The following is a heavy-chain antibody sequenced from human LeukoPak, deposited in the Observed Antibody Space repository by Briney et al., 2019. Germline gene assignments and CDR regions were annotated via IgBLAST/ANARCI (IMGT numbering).Heavy chain of an antibody. D-gene: IGHD5-18*01. CDR2: IYYSGNT. Sequence: SETLSLTCTVSGDSINGFYWNWIRQPPGKGLEWIGYIYYSGNTNYNPSLKSRVTMSVDTSTNQFSLKLSSVTAADTAVYYCASSKTPWIXLWFFDIWGXGTMXXVS. CDR1: GDSINGFY. V-gene: IGHV4-59*01. CDR3: ASSKTPWIXLWFFDI. J-gene: IGHJ3*02.